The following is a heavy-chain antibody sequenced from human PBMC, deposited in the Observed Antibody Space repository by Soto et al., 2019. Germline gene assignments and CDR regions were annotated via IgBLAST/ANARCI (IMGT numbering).Heavy chain of an antibody. Sequence: QVQLVQSGAEVKRPGSSVKVSCESSGDTFNSYLISWVRQAPGQGLEWMGGIIPIIRVTHYAQRFQGRVTISALSSTGTAYMELTNLGFEDTALYDCARESLGSNGAERWGQGPLVTVSS. CDR1: GDTFNSYL. D-gene: IGHD7-27*01. J-gene: IGHJ4*02. CDR2: IIPIIRVT. V-gene: IGHV1-69*17. CDR3: ARESLGSNGAER.